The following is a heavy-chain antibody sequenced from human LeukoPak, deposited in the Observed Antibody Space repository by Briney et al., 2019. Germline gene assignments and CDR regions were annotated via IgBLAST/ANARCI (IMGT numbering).Heavy chain of an antibody. Sequence: GGSLRLSCAASGFTFSSYAMHWVRQAPGKGLDWVSGISDSGDSTYYADSVKGRFTISRDISKNTLYLQMTSLRAEDTAVYYCAKEGIDGSGYDLDYWGQGTRVTVSS. CDR1: GFTFSSYA. CDR3: AKEGIDGSGYDLDY. D-gene: IGHD5-12*01. V-gene: IGHV3-23*01. J-gene: IGHJ4*02. CDR2: ISDSGDST.